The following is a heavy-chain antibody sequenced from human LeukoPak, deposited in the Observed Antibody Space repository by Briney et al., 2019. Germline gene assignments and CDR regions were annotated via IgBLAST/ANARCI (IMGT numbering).Heavy chain of an antibody. CDR1: GGSISRADYY. Sequence: SETLSLPCTVSGGSISRADYYWSWIRQPPGKGLEWLGYISYSGDSYYNPSLKSRLTISTDTSRNQFSLKLSSVTAADTAVYYCATGRVGATFDAWGQGTQVTVSS. J-gene: IGHJ5*02. V-gene: IGHV4-30-4*01. CDR3: ATGRVGATFDA. D-gene: IGHD1-26*01. CDR2: ISYSGDS.